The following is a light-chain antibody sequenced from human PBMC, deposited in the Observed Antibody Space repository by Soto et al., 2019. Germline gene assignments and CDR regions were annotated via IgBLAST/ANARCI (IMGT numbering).Light chain of an antibody. CDR2: EGT. V-gene: IGLV2-23*03. CDR1: SSDVGTYDL. Sequence: QSVLTQPASVSGSPGQSVTISCTGSSSDVGTYDLVSWYQQHPGKAPKILIYEGTKRPSGVSNRFSGSKSGNTASLTISGLQAEDEADYFCCSYAGSSNVFGTGTKVTVL. CDR3: CSYAGSSNV. J-gene: IGLJ1*01.